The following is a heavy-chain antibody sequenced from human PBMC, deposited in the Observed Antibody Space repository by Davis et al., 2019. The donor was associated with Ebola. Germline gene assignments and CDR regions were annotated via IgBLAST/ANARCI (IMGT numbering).Heavy chain of an antibody. J-gene: IGHJ6*02. Sequence: GESLKISCAASGFTFSSYEMNWVRQAPGKGLEWVSSISSSSSYIYYADSVKGRFTISRDNAKNSLYLQMNSLRAEDTAVYYCARSRCSSTSCYQDYYYYGMDVWSQGTTVTVSS. CDR1: GFTFSSYE. CDR3: ARSRCSSTSCYQDYYYYGMDV. CDR2: ISSSSSYI. D-gene: IGHD2-2*01. V-gene: IGHV3-21*01.